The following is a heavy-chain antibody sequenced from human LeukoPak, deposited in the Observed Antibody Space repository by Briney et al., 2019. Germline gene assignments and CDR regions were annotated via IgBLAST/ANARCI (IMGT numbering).Heavy chain of an antibody. Sequence: ASVKVSCKASGYTFTSYDINWVRQATGQGLEWMGWMNPNSGNTGYAQKFQGRVTMTRNTSISTAYMELSSLRSEDTAVYYCARGPSSNRGFDYWGQGTLVTVPS. CDR3: ARGPSSNRGFDY. J-gene: IGHJ4*02. V-gene: IGHV1-8*01. D-gene: IGHD6-13*01. CDR1: GYTFTSYD. CDR2: MNPNSGNT.